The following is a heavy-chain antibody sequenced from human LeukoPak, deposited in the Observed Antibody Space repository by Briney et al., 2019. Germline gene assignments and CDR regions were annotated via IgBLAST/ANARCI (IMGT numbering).Heavy chain of an antibody. Sequence: GASVKVSCKAFGYTFTSYYMHWVRQAPGQGLEWMGIINPSGGSTSYAQKFQGRVTMTRDTSTSTVYMELSSLRSEDTAVYYCAREPSRGDAFDIWGQGTMVTVSS. CDR3: AREPSRGDAFDI. D-gene: IGHD3-10*01. CDR1: GYTFTSYY. CDR2: INPSGGST. V-gene: IGHV1-46*01. J-gene: IGHJ3*02.